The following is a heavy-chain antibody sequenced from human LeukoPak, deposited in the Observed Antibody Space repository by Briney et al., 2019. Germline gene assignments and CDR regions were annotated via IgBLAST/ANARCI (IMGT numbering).Heavy chain of an antibody. Sequence: SVKVSCKASGGTFSSYAISWVRQAPGQGLEWMGGIIPIFGTANYAQKFQGRVTITADKSTSTAYMELSSLRSEDTAVYYCARGDSKTYDFWSGSKSQGDAFDIWGQGTMVTVSS. CDR2: IIPIFGTA. CDR3: ARGDSKTYDFWSGSKSQGDAFDI. J-gene: IGHJ3*02. V-gene: IGHV1-69*06. D-gene: IGHD3-3*01. CDR1: GGTFSSYA.